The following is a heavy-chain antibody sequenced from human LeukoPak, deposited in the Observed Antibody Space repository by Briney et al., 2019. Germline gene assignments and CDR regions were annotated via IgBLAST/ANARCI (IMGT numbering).Heavy chain of an antibody. D-gene: IGHD3-10*01. CDR3: AREPSRGVRGVIILDAFDI. J-gene: IGHJ3*02. CDR1: GYTFTGYY. CDR2: INPNSGGT. Sequence: VASVKVSCKASGYTFTGYYMHWVRQAPGQGLEWMGWINPNSGGTNYAQKFQGRVTMTRDTSISTAYMELSRLRSDDTAVYYCAREPSRGVRGVIILDAFDIWGQGTMVTVSS. V-gene: IGHV1-2*02.